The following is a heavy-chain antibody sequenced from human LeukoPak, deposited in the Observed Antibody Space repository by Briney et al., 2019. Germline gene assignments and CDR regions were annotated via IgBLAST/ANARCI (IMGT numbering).Heavy chain of an antibody. CDR3: ARHGIELFYYRR. CDR1: GFTFSDYY. CDR2: ISGGGSTI. V-gene: IGHV3-11*04. D-gene: IGHD2-8*01. J-gene: IGHJ4*02. Sequence: MPGGSLRLSCAASGFTFSDYYMTWVRQAPGKGLEWISSISGGGSTIQYADSVKGRFTISRDNAKNSLYLQMNSLRVEDTAVYYCARHGIELFYYRRWGQGTQVTVSS.